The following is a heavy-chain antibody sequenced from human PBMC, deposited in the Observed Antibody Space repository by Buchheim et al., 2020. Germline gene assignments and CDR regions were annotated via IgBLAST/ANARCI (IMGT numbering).Heavy chain of an antibody. V-gene: IGHV3-23*01. J-gene: IGHJ4*02. CDR2: ISGSGGST. D-gene: IGHD6-19*01. Sequence: EVQLLESGGGLVQPGGSLRLSCAASGFTFSSYAMSWVRQAPGKGLEWVSAISGSGGSTYYADSVKGRFTISRDNSKNTLYLQMNSLRAEDTAVYYCAKDKGSLIFIAVAGTRGFDYWGQGTL. CDR3: AKDKGSLIFIAVAGTRGFDY. CDR1: GFTFSSYA.